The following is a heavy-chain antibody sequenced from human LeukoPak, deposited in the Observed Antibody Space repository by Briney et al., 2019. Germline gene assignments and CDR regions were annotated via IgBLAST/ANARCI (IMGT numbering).Heavy chain of an antibody. J-gene: IGHJ4*02. CDR1: GGSISGYYWS. V-gene: IGHV2-5*08. D-gene: IGHD3-9*01. Sequence: TLSLTCTVSGGSISGYYWSWIRQPPGKALEWLALIYWDDDKRYSPSLKSRLTITKDTSKNQVVLTMTNMDPEDTATYYCAHSLRYFDWRYYFDYWGQGTLVTVSS. CDR3: AHSLRYFDWRYYFDY. CDR2: IYWDDDK.